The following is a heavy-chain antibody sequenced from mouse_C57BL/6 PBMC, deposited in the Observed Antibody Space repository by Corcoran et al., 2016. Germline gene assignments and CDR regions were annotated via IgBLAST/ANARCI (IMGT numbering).Heavy chain of an antibody. CDR2: IYPGSGNT. D-gene: IGHD2-4*01. CDR1: GYTFTDYY. V-gene: IGHV1-76*01. J-gene: IGHJ2*01. CDR3: ARRGDYDPWLFDY. Sequence: QVQLKQSGAELVRPGASVKLSCKASGYTFTDYYINWVKQRPGQGLEWIARIYPGSGNTYYNEKFKGKATLTAEKSSSTAYMQLSSLTSEDSAVYFCARRGDYDPWLFDYWGQGTTLTVSS.